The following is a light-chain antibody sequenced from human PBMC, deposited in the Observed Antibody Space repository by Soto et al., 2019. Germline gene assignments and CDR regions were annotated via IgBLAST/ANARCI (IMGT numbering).Light chain of an antibody. V-gene: IGKV3-20*01. CDR2: GAS. CDR1: QSVSSSY. CDR3: QQYGSSPLT. Sequence: EIVLTQSPGTLSLSPGERATLSCRASQSVSSSYLARYQQKPGQAPRLLMYGASRRATGIPDRFSGSGSGTDFTLTISRLEPEDFAVYYCQQYGSSPLTFGGGTKVDIK. J-gene: IGKJ4*01.